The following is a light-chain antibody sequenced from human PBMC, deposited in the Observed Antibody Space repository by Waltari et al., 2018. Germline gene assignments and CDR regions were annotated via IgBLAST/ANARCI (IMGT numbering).Light chain of an antibody. V-gene: IGLV1-44*01. CDR1: SSNIGSNT. J-gene: IGLJ2*01. CDR3: AAWDDSLNGPL. CDR2: SNN. Sequence: QSVLTQPPSASGTPGQRVTISGSGSSSNIGSNTVNWYQQLTGTAPKLLIYSNNQRPSGVPDRFPGSKPGPSASLAISGLQSEDEADYYCAAWDDSLNGPLFGGGTKLTVL.